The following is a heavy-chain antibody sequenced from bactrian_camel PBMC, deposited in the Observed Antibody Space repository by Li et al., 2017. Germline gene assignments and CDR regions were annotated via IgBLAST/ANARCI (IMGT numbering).Heavy chain of an antibody. CDR3: ASVATVAKVRFGECSFGS. Sequence: VQLVESGGGSVQIGGSLILSCVASGFTFGTHDMSWVRQAPGKGLEWVSSITSTGGIIYYADSVKGRSTISRDNAKNTVYLQMDSLKPEDTAVYYCASVATVAKVRFGECSFGSWGQGTQVTVS. CDR1: GFTFGTHD. D-gene: IGHD6*01. V-gene: IGHV3S40*01. CDR2: ITSTGGII. J-gene: IGHJ6*01.